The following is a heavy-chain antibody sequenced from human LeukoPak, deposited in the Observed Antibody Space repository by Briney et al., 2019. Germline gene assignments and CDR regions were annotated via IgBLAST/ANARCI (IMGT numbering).Heavy chain of an antibody. V-gene: IGHV4-4*07. CDR3: ARFKGKASEIDY. J-gene: IGHJ4*02. CDR1: GGSISGYY. CDR2: IYTSGST. Sequence: SETLSLTCTVSGGSISGYYWSWIRQPAGKGLEWIGRIYTSGSTNYNPSLKSRVTMSVDTSKNQFSLKLRSVTAADTAVCYCARFKGKASEIDYWGQGTLVTVSS. D-gene: IGHD3-10*01.